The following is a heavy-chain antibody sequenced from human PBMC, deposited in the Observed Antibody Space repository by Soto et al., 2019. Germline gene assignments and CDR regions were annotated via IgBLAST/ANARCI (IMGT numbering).Heavy chain of an antibody. J-gene: IGHJ5*02. CDR1: GYSISSRHW. CDR2: IYYGGTT. CDR3: ARNAFGDCSTTTCGLDP. V-gene: IGHV4-28*01. Sequence: PSETLSLTCAVSGYSISSRHWWGWIRQPPGKGLEWIGYIYYGGTTYYNPSLKSRVTMSVDTSKNQFSLKLTSVTAVDTAVYYCARNAFGDCSTTTCGLDPWGQGTPVTVSS. D-gene: IGHD2-2*01.